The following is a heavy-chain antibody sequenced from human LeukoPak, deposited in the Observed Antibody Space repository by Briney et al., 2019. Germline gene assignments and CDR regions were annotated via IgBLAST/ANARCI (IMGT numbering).Heavy chain of an antibody. V-gene: IGHV4-59*01. Sequence: SETLSLTCSVSGGSFNNYYWNWIRQPPGKGLDWIGYIYYGGSTNYNPSLKSRVTISVDTSKNQFSLKLRSVTAADTAVYYCARGTIGSYTYWGQGTLVTVSS. CDR1: GGSFNNYY. J-gene: IGHJ4*02. CDR2: IYYGGST. D-gene: IGHD3-10*01. CDR3: ARGTIGSYTY.